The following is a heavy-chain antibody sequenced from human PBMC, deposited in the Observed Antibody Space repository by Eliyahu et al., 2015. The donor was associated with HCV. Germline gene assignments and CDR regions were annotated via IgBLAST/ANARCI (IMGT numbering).Heavy chain of an antibody. J-gene: IGHJ4*02. CDR2: INARXRXI. V-gene: IGHV3-48*01. CDR1: GFTFSSHP. CDR3: ARGGYSGYGDGLFDY. D-gene: IGHD5-12*01. Sequence: EVQLVESGGXLXQPGDSLRLSCAASGFTFSSHPLNWVRQAPGKGLXWVAYINARXRXIYYADSVKGRFTISRDNANNSLYLQMNRLRAEDTAVYYCARGGYSGYGDGLFDYWGQGTLVTVSS.